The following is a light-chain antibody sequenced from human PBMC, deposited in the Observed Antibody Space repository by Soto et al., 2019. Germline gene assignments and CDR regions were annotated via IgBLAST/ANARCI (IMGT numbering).Light chain of an antibody. V-gene: IGKV1-5*01. Sequence: EIPITQSPSTLSASVGDRITITCRASQSISTWLVWYQQRPGKAPKVLIYDASSLGSGVPSRFSGSGSGTEFTLTISSLQPDDFATYYCQHYRTYPFTFGPGTKAAI. CDR3: QHYRTYPFT. J-gene: IGKJ3*01. CDR1: QSISTW. CDR2: DAS.